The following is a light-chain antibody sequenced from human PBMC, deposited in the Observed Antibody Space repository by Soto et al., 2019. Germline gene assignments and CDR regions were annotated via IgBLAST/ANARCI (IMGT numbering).Light chain of an antibody. CDR3: QQYGSSPST. V-gene: IGKV3-20*01. J-gene: IGKJ1*01. CDR2: GAS. CDR1: QGVSSSD. Sequence: EIVLTQSPATLSLSPGERATLSCRASQGVSSSDLAWYQQKPGQAPRRLIFGASSRATGIPDRFSGSGSGTDFTLTISRLEPEDFAVYYCQQYGSSPSTFGQGTKVDIK.